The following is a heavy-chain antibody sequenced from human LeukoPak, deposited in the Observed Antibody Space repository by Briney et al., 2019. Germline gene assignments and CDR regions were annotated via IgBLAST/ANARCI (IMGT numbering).Heavy chain of an antibody. D-gene: IGHD3-22*01. CDR2: INPNSGGT. J-gene: IGHJ6*03. Sequence: ASVKVSCKASGYTFTSYDINWVRQAPGQGLEWMGWINPNSGGTNYAQKFQGRVTMTRDTSISTAYMELSRLRSDDTAVYYCARAYYYDSSGYYDAYYYYYMDVWGKGTTVTVSS. CDR1: GYTFTSYD. V-gene: IGHV1-2*02. CDR3: ARAYYYDSSGYYDAYYYYYMDV.